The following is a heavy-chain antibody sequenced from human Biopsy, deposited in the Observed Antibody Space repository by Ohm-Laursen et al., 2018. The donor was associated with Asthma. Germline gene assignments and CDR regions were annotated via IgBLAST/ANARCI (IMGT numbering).Heavy chain of an antibody. CDR1: GGTFRTYA. Sequence: ASVKVSCKISGGTFRTYAFNWVRQAPGQGLEWMGGIIPMYGVPKVAQKFQGRVTITADESTSTAYMEMSSLRSEDTAVYYCARVDAIMISGDFYFYSGFDLWGQGTTVRVSS. CDR2: IIPMYGVP. D-gene: IGHD3-16*01. V-gene: IGHV1-69*13. CDR3: ARVDAIMISGDFYFYSGFDL. J-gene: IGHJ6*02.